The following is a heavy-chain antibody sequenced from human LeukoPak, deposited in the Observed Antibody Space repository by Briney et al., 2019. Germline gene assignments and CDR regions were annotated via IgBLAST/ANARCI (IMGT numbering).Heavy chain of an antibody. CDR2: ISSSSSYI. V-gene: IGHV3-21*01. D-gene: IGHD3-16*01. CDR1: GFTFSSYS. Sequence: GGSLRPSCAASGFTFSSYSMNWVRQAPGKRLEWVSSISSSSSYIYYADSVKGRFTISRDNAKNSLYLQMNSLRAEDTAVYYCARSSSASRYWGQGTLVTVSS. J-gene: IGHJ4*02. CDR3: ARSSSASRY.